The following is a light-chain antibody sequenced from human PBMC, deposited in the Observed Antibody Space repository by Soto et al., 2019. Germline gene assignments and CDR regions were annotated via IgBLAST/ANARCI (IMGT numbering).Light chain of an antibody. V-gene: IGLV2-8*01. CDR2: EVS. CDR3: SSYAGINNLV. J-gene: IGLJ2*01. CDR1: SSDVGGYNY. Sequence: QSVLTQPASASGSPGQPVTIPCTGTSSDVGGYNYVSWYQLHPGKAPKLMIYEVSKRPSGVPDRFLGSKFGNTASLTVSGLQAEDEADYYCSSYAGINNLVFGGGTKVTVL.